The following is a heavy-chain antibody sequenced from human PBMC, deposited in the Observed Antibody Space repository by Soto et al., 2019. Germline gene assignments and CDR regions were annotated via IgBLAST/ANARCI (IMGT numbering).Heavy chain of an antibody. CDR3: ARGGISHWAYFYYMDV. D-gene: IGHD2-21*01. CDR1: GGSLSDYF. V-gene: IGHV4-34*01. CDR2: INHLGSI. Sequence: SETLSLTCVFSGGSLSDYFWSWIRQPPGMALEWIGEINHLGSIDYNPSLKSRVTMSVDTSKNQFSLTLNSVTAADTATYYCARGGISHWAYFYYMDVWDRGTTVTVSS. J-gene: IGHJ6*03.